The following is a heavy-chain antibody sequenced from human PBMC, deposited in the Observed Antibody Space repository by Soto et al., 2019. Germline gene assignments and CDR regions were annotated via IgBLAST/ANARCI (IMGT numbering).Heavy chain of an antibody. CDR2: VSATAGTT. CDR1: GFTFSNYA. D-gene: IGHD3-16*01. V-gene: IGHV3-23*01. J-gene: IGHJ4*02. Sequence: GGSLRLPWAASGFTFSNYAMSWVRQAPGKGLEWVSLVSATAGTTYYTDSVKGRFTISRDNSRNTVYLQMNSLRADDTAVYYCAKDRLAGGFDYWGQGTLVTVSS. CDR3: AKDRLAGGFDY.